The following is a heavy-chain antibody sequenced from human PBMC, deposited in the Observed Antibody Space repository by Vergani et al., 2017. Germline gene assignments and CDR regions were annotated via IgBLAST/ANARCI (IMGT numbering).Heavy chain of an antibody. D-gene: IGHD5-18*01. CDR2: ITPNSGGT. V-gene: IGHV1-2*02. J-gene: IGHJ4*02. CDR1: GYTFTGYY. Sequence: QVQLVQSGAEVKKPGASVKVSCKASGYTFTGYYLHWVRQAPGQGLEWMGWITPNSGGTNYAQKLQGRVTMTTDTSTSTAYMELRSLRSDDTAVYYCARGPDGYSYGYGFDYWGQGTLVTVSS. CDR3: ARGPDGYSYGYGFDY.